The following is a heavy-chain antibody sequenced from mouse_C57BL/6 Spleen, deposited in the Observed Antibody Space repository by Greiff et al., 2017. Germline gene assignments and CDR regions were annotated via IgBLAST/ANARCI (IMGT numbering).Heavy chain of an antibody. V-gene: IGHV3-1*01. Sequence: EVQLQQSGPGMVKPSQSLSLTCTVTGYSITSGYDWHWIRHFPGNKLEWMGYISYSGSTNYNPSLKSRISITHDTSKNHFFLKLNSVTTEDTATYYCARGEITTVVAGGPWFAYWGQGTLVTVSA. D-gene: IGHD1-1*01. CDR1: GYSITSGYD. CDR2: ISYSGST. J-gene: IGHJ3*01. CDR3: ARGEITTVVAGGPWFAY.